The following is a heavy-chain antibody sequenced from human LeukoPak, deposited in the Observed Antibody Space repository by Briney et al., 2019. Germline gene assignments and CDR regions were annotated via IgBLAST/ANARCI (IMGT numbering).Heavy chain of an antibody. CDR2: IYYSGST. Sequence: PSETLSLTCTVSGGSISSSSYYWGWIRQPPGKGLEWIGYIYYSGSTNYNPSLKSRVTISVDTSKNQFSLKLSSVTAADPAVYYCARWSGEPSWFDPWGQGTLVTVSS. J-gene: IGHJ5*02. V-gene: IGHV4-61*05. CDR1: GGSISSSSYY. CDR3: ARWSGEPSWFDP. D-gene: IGHD1-14*01.